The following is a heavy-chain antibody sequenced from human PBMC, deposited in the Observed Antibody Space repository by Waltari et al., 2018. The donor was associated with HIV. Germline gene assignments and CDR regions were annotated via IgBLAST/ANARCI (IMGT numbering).Heavy chain of an antibody. CDR2: INSNTDGGTT. V-gene: IGHV3-15*01. Sequence: EVQLVESGGGLVKPGGSLRLSCAVPGFTFTNAWMNWVRQAPGKGLEWVGRINSNTDGGTTDYAAPVKGRFTISRDDSRNTLYLQMNSLKTEDTAVYYCTTDAPPRASVRFSECFWGQGTLVTVSS. CDR1: GFTFTNAW. J-gene: IGHJ4*02. D-gene: IGHD3-3*01. CDR3: TTDAPPRASVRFSECF.